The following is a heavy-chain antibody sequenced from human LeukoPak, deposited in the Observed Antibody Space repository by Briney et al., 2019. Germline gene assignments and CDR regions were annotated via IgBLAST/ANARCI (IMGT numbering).Heavy chain of an antibody. D-gene: IGHD2-21*02. V-gene: IGHV1-2*02. CDR3: ARPTYCGSDCYFNFDY. J-gene: IGHJ4*02. Sequence: APVKVSCKTSGYTFATYFIHCVRQSPRQGLEWMGYIKPNSGVTNYAQKFRVRVTMTCDTSITTTYIELSRVPSHDKAIYYCARPTYCGSDCYFNFDYWGQGTLVTVSS. CDR1: GYTFATYF. CDR2: IKPNSGVT.